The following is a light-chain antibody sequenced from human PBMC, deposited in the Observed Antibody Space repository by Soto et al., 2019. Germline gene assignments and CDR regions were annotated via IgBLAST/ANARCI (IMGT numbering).Light chain of an antibody. Sequence: QSVLTQPPSASGTPGQRVTISCSGIISNIGSNYVYWYQQLPGTAPKLLIYRNNQRPSGVPDRFSGSKSGTSASLAISGLRSEDEADYYCAAWDDSLSGPVFGGGTQLTVL. CDR1: ISNIGSNY. J-gene: IGLJ7*01. CDR3: AAWDDSLSGPV. CDR2: RNN. V-gene: IGLV1-47*01.